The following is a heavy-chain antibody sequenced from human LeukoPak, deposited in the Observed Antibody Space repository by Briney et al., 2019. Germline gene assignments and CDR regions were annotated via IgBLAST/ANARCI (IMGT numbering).Heavy chain of an antibody. CDR3: ARGVGYSYGFLDY. J-gene: IGHJ4*02. V-gene: IGHV4-34*01. CDR2: IKHSGST. Sequence: LETLSLTCAVYGGSFSGYYWSWIRQPPGKGLEWIGEIKHSGSTNYNPSLKSRVTISVDTSKNQFSLKLSSVTAADTAVYYCARGVGYSYGFLDYWGQGTLVTVSS. CDR1: GGSFSGYY. D-gene: IGHD5-18*01.